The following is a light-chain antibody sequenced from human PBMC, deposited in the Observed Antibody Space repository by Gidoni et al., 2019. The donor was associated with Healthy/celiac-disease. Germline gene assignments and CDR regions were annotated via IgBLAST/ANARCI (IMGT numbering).Light chain of an antibody. Sequence: DIQMTQSPPSLSASIGDRVSITCRASQSISTYLNWYQQKPGKAPKVLIYSASSLQSGVPPRFSGSGSGTDFTLTISSLQPEDFATYYCQQSYSSPLTFGGGTKVEIK. CDR1: QSISTY. CDR2: SAS. CDR3: QQSYSSPLT. J-gene: IGKJ4*01. V-gene: IGKV1-39*01.